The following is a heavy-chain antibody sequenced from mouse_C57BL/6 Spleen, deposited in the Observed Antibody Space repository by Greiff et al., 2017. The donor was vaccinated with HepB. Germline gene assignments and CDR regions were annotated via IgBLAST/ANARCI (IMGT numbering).Heavy chain of an antibody. CDR3: ARKNWDAFAY. Sequence: QVQLQQSGAELVMPGASVKLSCKASGYTFTSYWMHWVKQRPGQGLEWIGEIDPSDSYTNYNQKFKGKSTLTVDKSSSTAYMQLSSLTSEDSAVYYCARKNWDAFAYWGQGTLVTVSA. D-gene: IGHD4-1*01. CDR1: GYTFTSYW. J-gene: IGHJ3*01. CDR2: IDPSDSYT. V-gene: IGHV1-69*01.